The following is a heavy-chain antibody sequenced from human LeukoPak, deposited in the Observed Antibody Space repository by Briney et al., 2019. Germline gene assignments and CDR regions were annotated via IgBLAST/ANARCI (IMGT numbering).Heavy chain of an antibody. V-gene: IGHV3-30-3*01. D-gene: IGHD5-18*01. CDR1: GFTFSNYA. Sequence: GGSLRLSCTASGFTFSNYAMSWVRQAPGKGLEWVAVISYDGSKKYYADSVKGRFTISRDNTKNTLYLQMNSLRAEDTAVYYCARSSAMVSGDYWGQGTLVTVSS. CDR2: ISYDGSKK. CDR3: ARSSAMVSGDY. J-gene: IGHJ4*02.